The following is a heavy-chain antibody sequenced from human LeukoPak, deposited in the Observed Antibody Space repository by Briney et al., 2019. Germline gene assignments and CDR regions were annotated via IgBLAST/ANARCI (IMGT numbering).Heavy chain of an antibody. Sequence: ASVKISCKVSGYTFTDYYMHWVQQAPGKGLEWMGLVDPEDGETIYAEKFQGRVTITADTSTDTAYMELSSLRAEDTAVYYCARVGYGDSVDAFDIWGQGTMVTVSS. CDR3: ARVGYGDSVDAFDI. V-gene: IGHV1-69-2*01. D-gene: IGHD4-17*01. CDR2: VDPEDGET. CDR1: GYTFTDYY. J-gene: IGHJ3*02.